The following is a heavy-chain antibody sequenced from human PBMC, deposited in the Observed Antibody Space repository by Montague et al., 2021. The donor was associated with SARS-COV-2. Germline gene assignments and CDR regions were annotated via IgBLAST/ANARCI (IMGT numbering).Heavy chain of an antibody. CDR2: IHYTGRT. V-gene: IGHV4-39*01. D-gene: IGHD3-3*01. CDR1: GGSISGSNYY. J-gene: IGHJ6*03. Sequence: SKTLSLTCTVSGGSISGSNYYWGWIRQPPGKGLEWIGTIHYTGRTYYKPSLKSRVTTSLDTSKNQFSLKLSSVTAADTAVYYCARGDFGVVIIPYYYYYMDFRGKGTTVTVSS. CDR3: ARGDFGVVIIPYYYYYMDF.